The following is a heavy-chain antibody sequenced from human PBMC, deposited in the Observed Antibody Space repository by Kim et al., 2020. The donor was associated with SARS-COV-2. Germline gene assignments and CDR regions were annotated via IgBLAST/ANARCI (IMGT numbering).Heavy chain of an antibody. J-gene: IGHJ3*02. CDR2: ISAYNGNT. D-gene: IGHD5-12*01. CDR3: ARDLLEDIVATIGPDAFDI. V-gene: IGHV1-18*01. CDR1: GYTFTSYG. Sequence: ASVKVSCKASGYTFTSYGISWVRQAPGQGLEWMGWISAYNGNTNYAQKLQGRVTMTTDTSTSTAYMELRSLRSDDTAVYYCARDLLEDIVATIGPDAFDIWGQGTMVTVSS.